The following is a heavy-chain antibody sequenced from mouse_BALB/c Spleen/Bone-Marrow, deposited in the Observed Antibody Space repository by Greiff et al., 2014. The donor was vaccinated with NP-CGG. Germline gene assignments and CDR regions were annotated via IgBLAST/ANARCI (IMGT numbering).Heavy chain of an antibody. D-gene: IGHD1-1*01. Sequence: DVKLVESGGGLVKPGGSLKLSCAASGFTFSSYAMSWVRQSPEKRLEWVAEISGGGNYTYYPDTVTGRFTISRDNAKNILYLEMSSLRSDDTAMYYCVRAYGSSYAMDYWGQGTSVTVSS. V-gene: IGHV5-9-4*01. J-gene: IGHJ4*01. CDR1: GFTFSSYA. CDR3: VRAYGSSYAMDY. CDR2: ISGGGNYT.